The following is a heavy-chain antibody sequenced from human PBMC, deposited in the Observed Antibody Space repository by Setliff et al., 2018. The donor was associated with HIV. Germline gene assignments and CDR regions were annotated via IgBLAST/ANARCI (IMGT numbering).Heavy chain of an antibody. CDR1: GFTFSSYA. D-gene: IGHD2-15*01. J-gene: IGHJ4*02. Sequence: GGSLRLSCAASGFTFSSYAMSWVRQAPGKGLEWVSAVSGSGGSTYYADSVKGRFTISRDNSNNTLYLQMNSLRAEDTAVYYCAKDRGLVVVAAIFDYWGQGTLVTVS. V-gene: IGHV3-23*01. CDR3: AKDRGLVVVAAIFDY. CDR2: VSGSGGST.